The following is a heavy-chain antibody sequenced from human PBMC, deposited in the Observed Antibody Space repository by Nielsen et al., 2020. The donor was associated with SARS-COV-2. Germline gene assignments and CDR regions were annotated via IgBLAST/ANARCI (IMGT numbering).Heavy chain of an antibody. D-gene: IGHD3-10*01. CDR1: GFTFSSYA. V-gene: IGHV3-7*03. CDR3: ARNFYGSGSYPFDP. J-gene: IGHJ5*02. CDR2: IHQDGGET. Sequence: GESLKISCAASGFTFSSYAMNWVRQAPGKGLEWVVNIHQDGGETRYADSVKGRFTISRDNAKNSLYLQMNSLRAEDTAMYYCARNFYGSGSYPFDPWGQGTLVTVSS.